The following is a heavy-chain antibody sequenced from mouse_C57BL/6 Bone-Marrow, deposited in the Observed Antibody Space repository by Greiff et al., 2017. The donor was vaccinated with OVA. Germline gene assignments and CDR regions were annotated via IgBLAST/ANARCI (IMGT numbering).Heavy chain of an antibody. CDR1: GYTFTDYN. D-gene: IGHD3-3*01. CDR3: GGGTRDWYFDV. Sequence: EVKLQESGPELVKPGASVKMSCKASGYTFTDYNMHWVKQSHGKSLEWIGYITPNNGCTSYNQKFKGKATLTVNKSSSTAYMELRSLTSEDSAVYYCGGGTRDWYFDVWGTGTTVTVSS. CDR2: ITPNNGCT. J-gene: IGHJ1*03. V-gene: IGHV1-22*01.